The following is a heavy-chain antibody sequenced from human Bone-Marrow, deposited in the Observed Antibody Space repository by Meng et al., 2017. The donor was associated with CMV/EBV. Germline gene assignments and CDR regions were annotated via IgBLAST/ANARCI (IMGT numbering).Heavy chain of an antibody. J-gene: IGHJ6*02. CDR1: GGSVSSGSYY. V-gene: IGHV4-39*07. CDR3: ARLGYSYGDV. CDR2: INHSGST. Sequence: SETLSLTCTVSGGSVSSGSYYWSWIRQPPGKGLEWIGEINHSGSTNYNPSLKSRVTISVDTSKNQFSLKLSSVTAADTAVYYCARLGYSYGDVWGQGTTVTVSS. D-gene: IGHD5-18*01.